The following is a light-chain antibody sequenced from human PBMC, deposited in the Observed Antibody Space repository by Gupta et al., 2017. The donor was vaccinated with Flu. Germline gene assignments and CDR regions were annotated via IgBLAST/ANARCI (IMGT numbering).Light chain of an antibody. CDR3: AAWDDGLSGRL. CDR1: SSNIGNNY. V-gene: IGLV1-47*01. J-gene: IGLJ3*02. CDR2: RNS. Sequence: QSVLTQPPSPSGTPGQTVIISSSGSSSNIGNNYVSWYQQLSGTAPKLLIFRNSLRPSDVSDRFSASRSGTSASLAISGLRSEDEADYYCAAWDDGLSGRLFGGGTKLTVL.